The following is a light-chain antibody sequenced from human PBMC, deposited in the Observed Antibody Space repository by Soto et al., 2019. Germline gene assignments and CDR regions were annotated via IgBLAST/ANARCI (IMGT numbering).Light chain of an antibody. CDR1: QGVSSSY. CDR2: GAS. CDR3: QQYGSPLYT. Sequence: EIVLTQSPGTLALSPGEIATLSCRASQGVSSSYLAWYQQKPGQSPRLLIYGASSRATGIPDRFSGSGSGTDFTLTISRLEPEDFAVYYCQQYGSPLYTFGQGTKLEIK. J-gene: IGKJ2*01. V-gene: IGKV3-20*01.